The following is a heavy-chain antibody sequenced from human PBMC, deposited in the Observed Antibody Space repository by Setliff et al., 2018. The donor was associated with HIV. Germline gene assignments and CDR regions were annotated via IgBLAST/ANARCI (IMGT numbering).Heavy chain of an antibody. V-gene: IGHV3-21*05. J-gene: IGHJ6*02. Sequence: PGGSLRLSCAASGFTFSNYWMNWVRQAPGEGPEWVSYISGRSSDPNYADSVKGRFTISRDNAKNSMDLQMNSLRAEDTAIYYCARKLRPGHGVDVWGQGTTVTVSS. D-gene: IGHD3-10*01. CDR3: ARKLRPGHGVDV. CDR1: GFTFSNYW. CDR2: ISGRSSDP.